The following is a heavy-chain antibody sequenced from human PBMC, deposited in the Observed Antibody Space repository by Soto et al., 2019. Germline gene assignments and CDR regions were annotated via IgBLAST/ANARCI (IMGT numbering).Heavy chain of an antibody. CDR3: ARHGYNYGGGYFDY. D-gene: IGHD5-18*01. J-gene: IGHJ4*02. CDR1: GVTVSSNY. CDR2: ISSGGNT. Sequence: EVQLAESGGGLVQPGGSLRLSCAASGVTVSSNYMSWVRQAPGKGLEWVSVISSGGNTYYADSVKGRFTISRDNSKNTLYLQMNSLRAEDTAVYYCARHGYNYGGGYFDYWGQGTLVTVSS. V-gene: IGHV3-66*04.